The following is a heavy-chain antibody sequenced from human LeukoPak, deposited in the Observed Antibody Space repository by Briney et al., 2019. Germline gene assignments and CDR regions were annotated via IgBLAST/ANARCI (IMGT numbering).Heavy chain of an antibody. CDR3: AQWGNNMDV. J-gene: IGHJ6*03. CDR1: GGSFSAYY. CDR2: INDSGST. V-gene: IGHV4-34*01. D-gene: IGHD3-16*01. Sequence: PSETLSLTCTVSGGSFSAYYWHWFRQPPGKGLEWIGEINDSGSTKYNPSLKSRVTISIDTSKNQFSLKMSSVTAADTAVYYCAQWGNNMDVWGKGTTVTVSS.